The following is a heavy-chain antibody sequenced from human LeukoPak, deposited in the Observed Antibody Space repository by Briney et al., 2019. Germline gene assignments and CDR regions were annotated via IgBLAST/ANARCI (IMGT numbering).Heavy chain of an antibody. CDR1: GFTFSSYA. D-gene: IGHD2-2*01. CDR2: ISGGGGST. J-gene: IGHJ5*02. CDR3: AKEEGSRYCSSTSCYKYNWFDP. V-gene: IGHV3-23*01. Sequence: PGGSLRLSCAASGFTFSSYAMSWVRQAPGKGLEWVSAISGGGGSTYYADSVKGRFTISRDNSKNTLYLQMNSLRAEDTAVYYCAKEEGSRYCSSTSCYKYNWFDPWGQGTLVTVSS.